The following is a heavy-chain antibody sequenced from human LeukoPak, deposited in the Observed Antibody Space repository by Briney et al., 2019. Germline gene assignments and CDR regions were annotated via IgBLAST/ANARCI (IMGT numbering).Heavy chain of an antibody. CDR2: ISGNAAAT. J-gene: IGHJ4*02. Sequence: GGSLRLSCVASEFIFSNFAMSWVRQAPGKGLAWVSTISGNAAATYYGDSVKGRFTISRDNSRNTLYLQMNSLRAEDTAIYYCAKDRTHRRYYDSTGYYNQYDYWGQGALVTVSS. V-gene: IGHV3-23*01. D-gene: IGHD3-22*01. CDR3: AKDRTHRRYYDSTGYYNQYDY. CDR1: EFIFSNFA.